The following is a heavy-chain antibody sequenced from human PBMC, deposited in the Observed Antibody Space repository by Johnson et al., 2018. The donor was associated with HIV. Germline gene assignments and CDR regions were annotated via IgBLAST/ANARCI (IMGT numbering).Heavy chain of an antibody. Sequence: VQLVESGGGMARPGGSLRLSCAASGSNFDDYGMSWVRQAPGKGLVWVSRINSDGSITTYADSVKGRFTISRDNAKNTLYLQMNSLRDEDTAVYYCARVVGQLLWFGELLEDDAFDIWGQGTMVTVSS. CDR2: INSDGSIT. CDR3: ARVVGQLLWFGELLEDDAFDI. J-gene: IGHJ3*02. D-gene: IGHD3-10*01. V-gene: IGHV3-74*02. CDR1: GSNFDDYG.